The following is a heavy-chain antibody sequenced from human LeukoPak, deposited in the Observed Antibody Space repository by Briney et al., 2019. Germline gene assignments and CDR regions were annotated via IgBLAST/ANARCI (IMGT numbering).Heavy chain of an antibody. CDR3: ARDRGRWYADSYQLRYYYMDV. D-gene: IGHD4-23*01. CDR2: ISAYNGNT. J-gene: IGHJ6*03. CDR1: GYTFTSYG. V-gene: IGHV1-18*01. Sequence: GASVKVSCKASGYTFTSYGISWVRQAPGQGLEWMGWISAYNGNTNYAQKLQGRVTMTTDTSTSTAYMELRSLRSDDTAVYYCARDRGRWYADSYQLRYYYMDVWGKGTTVTISS.